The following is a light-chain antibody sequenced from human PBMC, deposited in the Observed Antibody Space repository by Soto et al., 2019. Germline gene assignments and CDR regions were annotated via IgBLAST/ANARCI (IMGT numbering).Light chain of an antibody. V-gene: IGKV2-28*01. CDR3: MQALETPRT. J-gene: IGKJ2*01. CDR2: LSS. CDR1: QSLLRGNGNKY. Sequence: EIVMTQSPLSLPVTPGEPASISCRSSQSLLRGNGNKYLDWYLQKPGQSPQLLMYLSSNRASGVPDRFSGSGSGTDFKLKISRVEAEDVVVYYCMQALETPRTFGQGTKLEIK.